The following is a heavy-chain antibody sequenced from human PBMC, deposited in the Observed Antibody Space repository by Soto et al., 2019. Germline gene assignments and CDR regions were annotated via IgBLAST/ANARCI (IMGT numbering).Heavy chain of an antibody. Sequence: ASVKVSCKASGGTFSSYTISWVRQAPGQGLEWMGRIIPILGIANYAQKFQGRVTITADKSTSTAYMELSSLRSEDTAVYYCARDCTNGVCYDTSWFDPWGQGTLVTVSS. D-gene: IGHD2-8*01. J-gene: IGHJ5*02. V-gene: IGHV1-69*04. CDR3: ARDCTNGVCYDTSWFDP. CDR2: IIPILGIA. CDR1: GGTFSSYT.